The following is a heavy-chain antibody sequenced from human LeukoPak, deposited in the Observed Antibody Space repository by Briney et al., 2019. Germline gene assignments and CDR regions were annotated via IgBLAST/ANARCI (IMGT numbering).Heavy chain of an antibody. D-gene: IGHD2/OR15-2a*01. V-gene: IGHV3-23*01. Sequence: QPGGSLRLSCAASGFTFSSYAMNWVRPAPGKGLEWVSAINGRGDNTYYADSVKGRFTISRDNSKSTLFLQMNSLRAEDTAIYYCAKDRVSPGFNLFDPWGQGTLVTVSS. CDR3: AKDRVSPGFNLFDP. CDR1: GFTFSSYA. J-gene: IGHJ5*02. CDR2: INGRGDNT.